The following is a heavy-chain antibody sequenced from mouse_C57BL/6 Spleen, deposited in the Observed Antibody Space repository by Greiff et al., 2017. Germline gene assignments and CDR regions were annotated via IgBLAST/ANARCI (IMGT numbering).Heavy chain of an antibody. V-gene: IGHV3-6*01. Sequence: DVKLQESGPGLVKPSQSLSLTCSVTGYSITSGYYWNWIRQFPGNKLEWMGYISYDGSNNYNPSLKNRISITRDTSKNQFFLKLNSVTTEDTATYYCARELHGGFAYWGQGTLVTVSA. CDR1: GYSITSGYY. CDR3: ARELHGGFAY. J-gene: IGHJ3*01. CDR2: ISYDGSN. D-gene: IGHD1-1*01.